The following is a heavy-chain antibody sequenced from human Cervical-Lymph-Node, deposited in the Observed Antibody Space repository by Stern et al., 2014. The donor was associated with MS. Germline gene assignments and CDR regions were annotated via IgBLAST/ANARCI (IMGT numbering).Heavy chain of an antibody. D-gene: IGHD4-17*01. V-gene: IGHV4-31*03. Sequence: QEQLVESGPGLVKPSQTLSLTCIVSGGTISNDGYYWSWLRQHPGKGLEWIGYIYSRGVTYYNPSLKSRVTISIDTSKNQFSLKLNSVTAADTAVYYCARDPRSRTTVTSWGQGTLVTVSS. CDR3: ARDPRSRTTVTS. CDR2: IYSRGVT. J-gene: IGHJ5*02. CDR1: GGTISNDGYY.